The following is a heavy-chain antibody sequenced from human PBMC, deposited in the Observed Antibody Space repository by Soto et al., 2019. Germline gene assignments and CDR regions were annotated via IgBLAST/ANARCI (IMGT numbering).Heavy chain of an antibody. V-gene: IGHV1-8*02. D-gene: IGHD6-6*01. J-gene: IGHJ5*02. CDR1: GYTFTSYG. CDR2: MNPDSGQT. CDR3: ARGPSREYNRRGWFDP. Sequence: ASVKVSCKASGYTFTSYGVNWVRQATGQGLEWLGWMNPDSGQTDYAQKFLGRVTMTRDTSLSTAYMELNFLRSEDTAGYFCARGPSREYNRRGWFDPWGQGTLVTVSP.